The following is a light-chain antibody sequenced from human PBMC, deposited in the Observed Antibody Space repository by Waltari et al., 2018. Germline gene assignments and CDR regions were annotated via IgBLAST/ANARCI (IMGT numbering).Light chain of an antibody. CDR2: EVS. CDR3: CSYAGSTTHVV. J-gene: IGLJ2*01. CDR1: SSDVGSYNL. Sequence: QSALTQPASVSGSPGQSITISCTGTSSDVGSYNLVSWYQQHPGKAPKLMIYEVSKWPSGVYNRFSGSKSGNTASLTLSGLQAEDEADYYCCSYAGSTTHVVFGGGTRLTVL. V-gene: IGLV2-23*02.